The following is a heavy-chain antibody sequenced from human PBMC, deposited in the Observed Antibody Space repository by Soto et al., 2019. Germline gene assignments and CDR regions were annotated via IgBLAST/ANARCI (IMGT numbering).Heavy chain of an antibody. J-gene: IGHJ6*02. V-gene: IGHV1-2*04. D-gene: IGHD6-13*01. CDR3: ARDPRIAAADDYYYYGMDV. Sequence: QVQLVQSGAEVKKPGASVKVSCKAYGYTFTGYYMHWVRQAPGQGLEWMGWINPNSGGTNYAQKFQGWVTMTRDTSISTAYMELSRLRSDDTAVYYCARDPRIAAADDYYYYGMDVWGQGTTVTVSS. CDR2: INPNSGGT. CDR1: GYTFTGYY.